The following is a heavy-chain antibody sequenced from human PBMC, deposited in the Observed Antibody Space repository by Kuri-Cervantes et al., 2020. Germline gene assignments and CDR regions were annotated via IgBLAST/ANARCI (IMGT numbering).Heavy chain of an antibody. Sequence: GGSLRLSCAASGFTFDDYAMHWVRQAPGKGLEWVSGISWNSGSIGYADSVKGRFTISRDNAKNSLYLQMNSLRAEDTALYYCAKGGWAGSGSYYPFDYWGQGTLVTVSS. D-gene: IGHD3-10*01. CDR3: AKGGWAGSGSYYPFDY. J-gene: IGHJ4*02. CDR2: ISWNSGSI. CDR1: GFTFDDYA. V-gene: IGHV3-9*01.